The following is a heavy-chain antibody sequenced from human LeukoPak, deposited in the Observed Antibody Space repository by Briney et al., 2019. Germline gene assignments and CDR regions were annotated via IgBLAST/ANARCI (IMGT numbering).Heavy chain of an antibody. D-gene: IGHD1-14*01. Sequence: ASVKVSCKASGYTFTSYGISWVRQAPGQGLEWIGWINAYNGNTNYGQKLQGRVTMTTDTTTSTAYMELRSLRSDDTAVYYCARDAGKLSCSHWGQGTLVTVSS. CDR3: ARDAGKLSCSH. CDR2: INAYNGNT. J-gene: IGHJ4*02. CDR1: GYTFTSYG. V-gene: IGHV1-18*01.